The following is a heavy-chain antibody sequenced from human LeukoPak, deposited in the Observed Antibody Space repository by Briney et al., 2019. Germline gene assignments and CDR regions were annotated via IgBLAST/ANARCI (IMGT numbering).Heavy chain of an antibody. CDR2: IRYNGNNQ. Sequence: PGGSLRLSCAASGFTFNNYGMHWVRQAPGKGLEWVAFIRYNGNNQYYADSVKGRFTISRDNAKNSLYLQMNSLRAEDTAVYYCARIGGNGGDAFDIWGQGTMVAVSS. CDR3: ARIGGNGGDAFDI. D-gene: IGHD4-23*01. J-gene: IGHJ3*02. V-gene: IGHV3-30*02. CDR1: GFTFNNYG.